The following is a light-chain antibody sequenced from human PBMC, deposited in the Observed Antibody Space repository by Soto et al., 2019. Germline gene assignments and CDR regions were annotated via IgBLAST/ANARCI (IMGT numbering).Light chain of an antibody. CDR1: QSVSSN. V-gene: IGKV3-15*01. CDR3: QQYNNWPGT. CDR2: GAS. J-gene: IGKJ1*01. Sequence: IVITQSPATLSVSTGEQATISCSATQSVSSNLVWYQQKPGQAPRLLIYGASTRATGIPARFSGSGSGTEFTLTISSLQSEDFAVYYCQQYNNWPGTFGQGTKVDIK.